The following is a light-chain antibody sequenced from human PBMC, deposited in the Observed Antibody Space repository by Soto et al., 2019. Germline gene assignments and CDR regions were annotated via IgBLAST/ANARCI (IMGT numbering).Light chain of an antibody. V-gene: IGKV1-5*01. J-gene: IGKJ1*01. CDR1: QSISSW. Sequence: DIQITQSPSTLSASVGDRVTITCRASQSISSWLAWYQQKPVKAPKLLIYDASSLESGVPSRFSGSGSGTEFTLTITSLQPDDFATYYCQQYNSYPWTFGQGTKVDIK. CDR2: DAS. CDR3: QQYNSYPWT.